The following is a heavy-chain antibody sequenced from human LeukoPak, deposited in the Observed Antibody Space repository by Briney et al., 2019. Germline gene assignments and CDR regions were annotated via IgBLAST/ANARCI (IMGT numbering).Heavy chain of an antibody. CDR1: AGCSDSDY. Sequence: PSETLSLTCGVSAGCSDSDYLRWVRQPPGKGLEWIGYIYYSGSTNYNPSLKSRVTISVDTSKNQFSLKLSSVTAADTAVYYCARGDSGESGAHYYYYMEVWGKGTTVIISS. J-gene: IGHJ6*03. CDR3: ARGDSGESGAHYYYYMEV. V-gene: IGHV4-59*01. D-gene: IGHD3-10*01. CDR2: IYYSGST.